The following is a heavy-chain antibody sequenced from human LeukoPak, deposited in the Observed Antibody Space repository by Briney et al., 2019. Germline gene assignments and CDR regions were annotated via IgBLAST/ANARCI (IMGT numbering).Heavy chain of an antibody. V-gene: IGHV3-21*01. CDR2: ISPDSNFI. Sequence: GRSLRLSCAASGFIFSTSGMNWVRQAPGKGLEWVSSISPDSNFIFQADSVKGRFTISRDNAKNSVYLQMESLRVEDTAVYYCADFQTVGITPFEHWGQGSLVTVSS. CDR1: GFIFSTSG. D-gene: IGHD3-3*01. CDR3: ADFQTVGITPFEH. J-gene: IGHJ5*02.